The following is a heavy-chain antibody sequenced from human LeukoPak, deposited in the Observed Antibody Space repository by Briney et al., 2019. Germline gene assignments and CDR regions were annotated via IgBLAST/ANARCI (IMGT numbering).Heavy chain of an antibody. J-gene: IGHJ4*02. V-gene: IGHV1-3*01. Sequence: ASVKVSCKTSGYTFTSYAIHWVRQAPGQRLEWMGWINAGNGNTKYSQNFQGRVTITRDTSASTAYIELSSLRSEDTAVYYCARGPRAAADDYWGQGTLVTVSS. CDR3: ARGPRAAADDY. D-gene: IGHD6-13*01. CDR2: INAGNGNT. CDR1: GYTFTSYA.